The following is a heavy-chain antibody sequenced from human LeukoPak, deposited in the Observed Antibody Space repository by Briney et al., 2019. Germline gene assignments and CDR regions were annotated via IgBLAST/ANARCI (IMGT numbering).Heavy chain of an antibody. CDR1: GFPFSSYW. J-gene: IGHJ6*02. D-gene: IGHD1-26*01. V-gene: IGHV3-74*01. CDR2: INSDGSST. Sequence: GSLRLSCAASGFPFSSYWMHWVRQAPGKGLVWVSRINSDGSSTSYADSVKGRFTFSRDNAKNTLYLQMNSLRAEDTAVYYCARSGRYYYYGMDVWGQGTTVTVSS. CDR3: ARSGRYYYYGMDV.